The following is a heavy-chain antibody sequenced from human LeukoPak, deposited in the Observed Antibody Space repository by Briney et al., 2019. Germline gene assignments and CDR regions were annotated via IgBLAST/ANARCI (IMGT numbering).Heavy chain of an antibody. Sequence: SETLSLTCTVSGGSISSYYWSWIRQPAGKGLEWIGRIYTSGSTNYNPSLKSRVTMSVDTSKNQFSLKLSSVTAADTAVYYCARENEEYYYGSGSYYGPRGGAFDIWGQGTMVTVSS. CDR1: GGSISSYY. V-gene: IGHV4-4*07. J-gene: IGHJ3*02. D-gene: IGHD3-10*01. CDR2: IYTSGST. CDR3: ARENEEYYYGSGSYYGPRGGAFDI.